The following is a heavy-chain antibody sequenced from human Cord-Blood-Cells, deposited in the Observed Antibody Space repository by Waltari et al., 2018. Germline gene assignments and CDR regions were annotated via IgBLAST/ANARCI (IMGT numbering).Heavy chain of an antibody. Sequence: PSETLSLTCAVYGGSFSGYYWSWIRQPPGKGLEWIGEINHSGSTNYNPSLKSRVTISVDTSKNQFSLKLSSVTAADTAVYYCARGPFAGATKFFDYWGQGTLVTVSS. CDR2: INHSGST. CDR1: GGSFSGYY. CDR3: ARGPFAGATKFFDY. J-gene: IGHJ4*02. D-gene: IGHD1-26*01. V-gene: IGHV4-34*01.